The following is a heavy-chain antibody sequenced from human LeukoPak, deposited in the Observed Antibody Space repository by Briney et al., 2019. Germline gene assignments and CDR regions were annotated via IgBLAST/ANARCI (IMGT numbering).Heavy chain of an antibody. CDR2: IYYSGST. CDR1: GGSISSSSYY. V-gene: IGHV4-39*01. J-gene: IGHJ4*02. D-gene: IGHD4-11*01. Sequence: SETLSLTCTVSGGSISSSSYYWGWIRQPPGKGLEWIGSIYYSGSTYYNPSLKSRVTISVDTSKNQFSLKLSSVTAADTAVYYCARLDYKGGYWGQGTLVTVSS. CDR3: ARLDYKGGY.